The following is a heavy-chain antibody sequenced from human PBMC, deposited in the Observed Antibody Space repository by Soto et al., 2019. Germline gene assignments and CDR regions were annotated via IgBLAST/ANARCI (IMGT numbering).Heavy chain of an antibody. J-gene: IGHJ6*02. V-gene: IGHV3-48*01. D-gene: IGHD6-13*01. CDR3: AKEDSSSWHYYYGMDV. CDR1: GFTFSSYS. Sequence: GGSLRLSCAASGFTFSSYSMNWVRQAPGKGLEWVSYISSSSSTIYYADSVKGRFTISRDSFKNMLYLQMNSLRAEDTAVYYCAKEDSSSWHYYYGMDVWGQGTTVTVSS. CDR2: ISSSSSTI.